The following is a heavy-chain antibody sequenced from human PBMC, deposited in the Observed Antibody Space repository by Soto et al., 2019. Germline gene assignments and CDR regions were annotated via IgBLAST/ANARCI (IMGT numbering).Heavy chain of an antibody. CDR2: IYYSGST. D-gene: IGHD5-18*01. J-gene: IGHJ5*02. Sequence: PSETLSLTCTVSGGSISSGGYSWSWIRQHPGKGLEWIGYIYYSGSTYYNPSLKSRVTISVDTSKNQFSLSLNFVTAADTAVYYCARGRGYSNGLDPWGQGSLVTVSS. V-gene: IGHV4-30-4*08. CDR1: GGSISSGGYS. CDR3: ARGRGYSNGLDP.